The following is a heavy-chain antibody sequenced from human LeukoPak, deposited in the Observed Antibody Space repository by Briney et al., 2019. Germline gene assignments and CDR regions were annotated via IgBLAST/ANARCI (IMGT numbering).Heavy chain of an antibody. CDR2: IYYSGST. D-gene: IGHD6-19*01. CDR3: AREGYAAVAGHDAFDI. CDR1: GASVSSGSYY. Sequence: SETLSLACTVSGASVSSGSYYWSWIRQPPGKGLEWIGYIYYSGSTYYNPSLKSRVTISVDTSKNQFSLKLSSVTAADTAVYFCAREGYAAVAGHDAFDIWGQGTMVTVSS. V-gene: IGHV4-61*01. J-gene: IGHJ3*02.